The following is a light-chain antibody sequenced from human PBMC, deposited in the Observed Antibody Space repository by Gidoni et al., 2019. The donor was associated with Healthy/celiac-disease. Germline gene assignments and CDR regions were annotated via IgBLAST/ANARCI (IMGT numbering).Light chain of an antibody. CDR2: EVS. CDR3: SSYTSSSPWV. V-gene: IGLV2-14*01. CDR1: SSDVGGYNY. J-gene: IGLJ3*02. Sequence: QSALTQPASVSGSPGQSITISCTGTSSDVGGYNYVSWYQQHPGKAPKLMIYEVSNRPSGVSNRFSSSKSGNTASLTISGLQAEDEAGYYCSSYTSSSPWVFGGGTKLTVL.